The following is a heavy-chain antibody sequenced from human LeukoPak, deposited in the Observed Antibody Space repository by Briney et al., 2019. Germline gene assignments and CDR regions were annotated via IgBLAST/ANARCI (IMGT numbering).Heavy chain of an antibody. CDR2: IYNSGST. J-gene: IGHJ4*02. CDR1: GDSFSYFY. D-gene: IGHD6-13*01. CDR3: ARGVVAAAGRTFDF. Sequence: SETLSLTCTVSGDSFSYFYWSWIRQPPGKGLEWIGYIYNSGSTNYNPSLKSRVTISLDTSKNQFSLKLSSVTAADTAVYHCARGVVAAAGRTFDFWGQGTLVTVSS. V-gene: IGHV4-59*01.